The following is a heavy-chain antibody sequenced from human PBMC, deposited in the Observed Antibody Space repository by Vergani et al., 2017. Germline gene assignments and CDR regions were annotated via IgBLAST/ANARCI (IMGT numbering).Heavy chain of an antibody. CDR1: GGSISSSRYY. D-gene: IGHD2-15*01. J-gene: IGHJ4*02. CDR3: ARDTLNAIDY. V-gene: IGHV4-39*07. CDR2: IYYTGST. Sequence: QLQLQESGPGLVKPSETLSLTCTVSGGSISSSRYYWGWIRQPPVKGLEWIGSIYYTGSTYYNPSLKSRVTISVDTSKNQFSLKLSSVTAADTAVYYCARDTLNAIDYWGQGTLVTVSS.